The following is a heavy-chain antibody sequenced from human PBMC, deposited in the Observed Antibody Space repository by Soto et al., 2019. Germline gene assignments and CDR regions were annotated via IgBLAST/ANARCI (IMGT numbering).Heavy chain of an antibody. CDR1: GYTFTSYG. CDR3: ARDPYYDFWSGYYRGPYYYYGMDV. Sequence: KXSGKASGYTFTSYGISWVRQAPGQGLDWMGWISAYNGNTNYAQKLQGRVTMTTDTSTSTAYMELRSLRSDDTAVYYCARDPYYDFWSGYYRGPYYYYGMDVWGQGTTVTVSS. J-gene: IGHJ6*02. CDR2: ISAYNGNT. V-gene: IGHV1-18*01. D-gene: IGHD3-3*01.